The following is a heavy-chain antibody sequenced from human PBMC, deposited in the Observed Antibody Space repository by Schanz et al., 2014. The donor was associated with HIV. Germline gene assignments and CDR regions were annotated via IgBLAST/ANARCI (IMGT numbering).Heavy chain of an antibody. CDR3: VRLMSSDYDFYHYGMDV. V-gene: IGHV3-23*01. Sequence: EVQLLDSGGGLVQPGGSLRLSCVASGFTFNNYAMTWVRQAPGKGLEWVSTISGSDGDTYYADSVKGRFTISRDNAKNTLYLQMNSLRAEDTAVYYCVRLMSSDYDFYHYGMDVWGQGTTVIVSS. CDR1: GFTFNNYA. D-gene: IGHD4-17*01. CDR2: ISGSDGDT. J-gene: IGHJ6*02.